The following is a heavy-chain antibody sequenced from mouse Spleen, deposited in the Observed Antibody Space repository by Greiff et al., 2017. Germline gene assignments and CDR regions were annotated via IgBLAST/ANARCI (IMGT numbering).Heavy chain of an antibody. CDR2: ISSGGSYT. Sequence: EVQGVESGGGLVKPGGSLKLSCAASGFTFSSYAMSWVRQTPEKRLEWVATISSGGSYTYYPDSVKGRFTISRDNAKNTLYLQMSSLRSEDTAMYYCARGSWNFDYWGQGTTLTISS. J-gene: IGHJ2*01. CDR3: ARGSWNFDY. V-gene: IGHV5-9-3*01. CDR1: GFTFSSYA.